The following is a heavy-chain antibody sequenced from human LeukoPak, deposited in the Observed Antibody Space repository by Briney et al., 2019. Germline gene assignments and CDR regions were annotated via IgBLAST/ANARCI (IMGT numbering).Heavy chain of an antibody. Sequence: PGRSLRLSCVASGFTFNSYGMHWVRQAPGKGLEWVAIIWYDGNNKYYAEFAKGRFTISRDNSENTLYLQMNSLRAEDTAVYYCAGAYRSGWYHLDYWGQGTLVTVSP. CDR1: GFTFNSYG. D-gene: IGHD6-19*01. V-gene: IGHV3-33*01. CDR3: AGAYRSGWYHLDY. CDR2: IWYDGNNK. J-gene: IGHJ4*02.